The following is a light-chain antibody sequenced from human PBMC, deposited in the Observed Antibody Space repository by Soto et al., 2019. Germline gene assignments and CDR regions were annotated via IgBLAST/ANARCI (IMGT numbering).Light chain of an antibody. Sequence: DIQMTQSPSPLSASVGGRVDITCRTSQSVSSYLNWYQAKPGKAPKLLIYEASSLESGVPSRFSGSGSGTDFTLTISSLQPEDSATYYCQQSYSTPPFTFGPGTRVDI. CDR3: QQSYSTPPFT. V-gene: IGKV1-39*01. CDR1: QSVSSY. CDR2: EAS. J-gene: IGKJ3*01.